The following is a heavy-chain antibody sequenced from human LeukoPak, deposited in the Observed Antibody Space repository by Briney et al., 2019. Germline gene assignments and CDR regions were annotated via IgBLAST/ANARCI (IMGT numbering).Heavy chain of an antibody. V-gene: IGHV4-39*01. CDR2: IYYSGST. CDR1: GGSISSSSYY. Sequence: SETLSLTCTVSGGSISSSSYYWGWMRQPPGKGLEWIGSIYYSGSTYYNPSLKSRVTISVDTSKNQFSLKLSSVTAADTAVYYCARQPPGIAVAGTRDSGQGTLVTVSS. J-gene: IGHJ4*02. D-gene: IGHD6-19*01. CDR3: ARQPPGIAVAGTRD.